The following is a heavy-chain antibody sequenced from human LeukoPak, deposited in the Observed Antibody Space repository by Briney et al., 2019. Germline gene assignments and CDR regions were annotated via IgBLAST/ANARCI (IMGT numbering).Heavy chain of an antibody. D-gene: IGHD3-3*01. CDR2: IYYSGST. Sequence: SETLSLTCTVSGGSISSSSYYWGWIRQPPGKGLEWIGSIYYSGSTYYNPSLKSRVTISVDTSKNQFSLKLSSVTAADTAVYYCARIGDDLGMDVWGKGTTVTVSS. CDR1: GGSISSSSYY. V-gene: IGHV4-39*07. J-gene: IGHJ6*04. CDR3: ARIGDDLGMDV.